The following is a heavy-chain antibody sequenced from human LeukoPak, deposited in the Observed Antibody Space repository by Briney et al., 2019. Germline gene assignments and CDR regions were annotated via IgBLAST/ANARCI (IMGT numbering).Heavy chain of an antibody. CDR2: INSDGSST. J-gene: IGHJ4*02. D-gene: IGHD3-10*01. CDR1: GFTFSSYW. Sequence: GGSLRLSCAASGFTFSSYWMHWVRQAPGKGLVWVSLINSDGSSTTYADSVKGRFTISRDNAKNTLYLQMNSLRAEDTAVYYCARDITMVRGVSDYWGQGTLVAVSS. CDR3: ARDITMVRGVSDY. V-gene: IGHV3-74*01.